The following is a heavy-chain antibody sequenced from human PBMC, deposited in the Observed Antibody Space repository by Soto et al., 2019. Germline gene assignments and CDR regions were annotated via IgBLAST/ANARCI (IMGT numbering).Heavy chain of an antibody. D-gene: IGHD2-2*02. J-gene: IGHJ6*02. CDR1: GDSVSSNSAA. Sequence: SQTLSLTCAISGDSVSSNSAAWNWIRQSPSRGLEWLGRAYYRSQWYYDSAVSVRSRITVIPDTSKNQFSLQLNSVTPEDTAVFYCTKQKGNGRTYNGMDVWGQGTTVTVPS. CDR3: TKQKGNGRTYNGMDV. V-gene: IGHV6-1*01. CDR2: AYYRSQWYY.